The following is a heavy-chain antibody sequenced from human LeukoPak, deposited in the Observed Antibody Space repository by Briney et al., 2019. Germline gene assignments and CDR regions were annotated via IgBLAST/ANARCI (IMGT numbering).Heavy chain of an antibody. CDR1: GFTFSSYS. D-gene: IGHD1-1*01. CDR2: IYSGGST. CDR3: ARIETVADAFDI. V-gene: IGHV3-66*01. Sequence: GGSLRLSCAASGFTFSSYSMNWVRQAPGKGLEWVSLIYSGGSTSYADSVRGRFTISRDNSKNTLYLQMNSLRAEDTAVYYCARIETVADAFDIWGQGTLVTVSS. J-gene: IGHJ3*02.